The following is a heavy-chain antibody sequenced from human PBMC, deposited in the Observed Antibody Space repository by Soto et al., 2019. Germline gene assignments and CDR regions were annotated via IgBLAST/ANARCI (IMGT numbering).Heavy chain of an antibody. D-gene: IGHD1-26*01. Sequence: QVQLVQSGAEVKKPGASVTVSCRASGDSFTGYYMHWVRQAPGQGLEWMGWINPNSGVTKYAQKFQGWVTMTRDTSMRPVYMELSRLRSDDTAVYYCARESGGATATLDYYYFYRDVWGTGTTVTVSS. J-gene: IGHJ6*03. CDR1: GDSFTGYY. V-gene: IGHV1-2*04. CDR3: ARESGGATATLDYYYFYRDV. CDR2: INPNSGVT.